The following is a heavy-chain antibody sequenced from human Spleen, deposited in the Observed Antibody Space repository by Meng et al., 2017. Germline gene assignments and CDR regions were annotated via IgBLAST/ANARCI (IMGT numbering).Heavy chain of an antibody. V-gene: IGHV3-23*01. CDR3: AKYSYGLGDYLDY. CDR1: GFSFSSYA. CDR2: LSGGGFTT. Sequence: GESLKISCAASGFSFSSYAITWVRHAPGKGLEWVSALSGGGFTTYYADSVKGRFAISRHNSKNTLYLQMNRLRAEDTALYYCAKYSYGLGDYLDYWGQGALVTVSS. D-gene: IGHD3-10*01. J-gene: IGHJ4*02.